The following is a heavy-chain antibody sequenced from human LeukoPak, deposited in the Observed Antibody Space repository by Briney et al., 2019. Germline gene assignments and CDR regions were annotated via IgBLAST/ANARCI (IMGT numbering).Heavy chain of an antibody. J-gene: IGHJ4*01. CDR2: ISWYSGSV. CDR3: AKGRGPFPPDRIVY. V-gene: IGHV3-9*01. D-gene: IGHD3-22*01. Sequence: GRSLRLSCAASGFTFDDYAMHWVRHGPGEGLEWVSGISWYSGSVGYADSVKGRFTISRDNAKNSLNLQMNSLRGDDTALYYCAKGRGPFPPDRIVYWGHGHLVTVSS. CDR1: GFTFDDYA.